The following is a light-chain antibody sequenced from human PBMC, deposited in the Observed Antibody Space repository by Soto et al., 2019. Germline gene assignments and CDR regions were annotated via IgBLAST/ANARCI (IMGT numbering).Light chain of an antibody. CDR1: QDISDY. CDR3: QQYDSLPPWT. Sequence: DIQMTQSPSSLSASVGDRVTITCQASQDISDYLNWYQQKPGKAPKLLIYDTSNLVTGVPSRFSGSGSGTHFSLTISSLQPEDIATYYCQQYDSLPPWTFGQGTKVEI. CDR2: DTS. J-gene: IGKJ1*01. V-gene: IGKV1-33*01.